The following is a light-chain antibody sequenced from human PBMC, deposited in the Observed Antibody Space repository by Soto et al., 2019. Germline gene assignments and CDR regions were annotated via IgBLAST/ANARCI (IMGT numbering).Light chain of an antibody. CDR3: QQYNNWLT. V-gene: IGKV3-15*01. Sequence: EIGMTQSPATLSVSPGERATLSCRASESVSSNLAWYQQKPGQAPRLLIYGASTRATGIPAMFSGSGSGTEFTLTISSLQSEDFALSYCQQYNNWLTFGGGTKVEIK. J-gene: IGKJ4*01. CDR1: ESVSSN. CDR2: GAS.